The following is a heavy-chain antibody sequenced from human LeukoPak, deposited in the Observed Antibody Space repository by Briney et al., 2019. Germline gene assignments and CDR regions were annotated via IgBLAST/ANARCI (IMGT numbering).Heavy chain of an antibody. D-gene: IGHD3-16*01. V-gene: IGHV3-21*01. Sequence: PGGSLRLSCAASGFTSSSYSMNWVRQAPGKGLEWVSSISSGSSYIYYADSVKGRFTISRDNAKNSLYLQMNSLRAEDTAVYYCARDPAFRSPRYYFDYWGQGTLVTVSS. CDR2: ISSGSSYI. CDR3: ARDPAFRSPRYYFDY. J-gene: IGHJ4*02. CDR1: GFTSSSYS.